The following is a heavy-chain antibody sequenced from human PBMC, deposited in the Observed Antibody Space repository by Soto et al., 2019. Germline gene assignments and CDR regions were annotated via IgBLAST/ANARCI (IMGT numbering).Heavy chain of an antibody. J-gene: IGHJ6*02. CDR1: GYTFTSYY. Sequence: GASVKVSCKASGYTFTSYYMHWVRQAPGQGLEWMGIINPSGGSTSYAQKFQGRVTMTRDTSTSTVYMELSSLRSEDTAVYYCARDRLRYFDWLSYYGMDVWGQGTTVTVS. V-gene: IGHV1-46*01. CDR3: ARDRLRYFDWLSYYGMDV. D-gene: IGHD3-9*01. CDR2: INPSGGST.